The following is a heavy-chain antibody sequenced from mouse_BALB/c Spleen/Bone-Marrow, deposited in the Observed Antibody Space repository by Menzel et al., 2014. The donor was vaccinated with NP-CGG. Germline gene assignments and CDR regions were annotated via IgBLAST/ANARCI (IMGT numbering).Heavy chain of an antibody. V-gene: IGHV1-19*01. CDR3: AREGVRWLLLC. CDR1: GYTFTDYY. CDR2: VHPYNGGT. Sequence: EVKLQESGPELVKPGASVKMSCKASGYTFTDYYMDWVKQSHGESFEWIGRVHPYNGGTSYNQKFKGKATLTVDKSSSTAYMELNSLTSEDSAVYYCAREGVRWLLLCWGQGTTLTVSS. J-gene: IGHJ2*01. D-gene: IGHD2-3*01.